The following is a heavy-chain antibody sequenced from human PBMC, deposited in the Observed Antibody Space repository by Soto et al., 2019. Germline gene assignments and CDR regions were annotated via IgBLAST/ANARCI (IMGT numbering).Heavy chain of an antibody. CDR3: ATRRTSIAAPALGYYYYMDV. J-gene: IGHJ6*03. Sequence: GGSLRLSCAASGFTFSSYAMHWVRQAPGKGLEYVSAISSNGGSTYYANSVKGRFTISRDNSKNTLYLQMGGLRAEDMAVYYCATRRTSIAAPALGYYYYMDVWGKGTTVTVSS. V-gene: IGHV3-64*01. D-gene: IGHD6-6*01. CDR2: ISSNGGST. CDR1: GFTFSSYA.